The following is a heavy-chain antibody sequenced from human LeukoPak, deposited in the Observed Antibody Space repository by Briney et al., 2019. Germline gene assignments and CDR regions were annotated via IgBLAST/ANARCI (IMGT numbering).Heavy chain of an antibody. D-gene: IGHD3-16*01. CDR2: IGWDGSAT. J-gene: IGHJ1*01. CDR3: ARGAFLVSEYFQH. Sequence: GGSLRLSCVGSGFRFDDYAMSWVRQTPGKGLEWVSLIGWDGSATYYAASVRGRFTVTRDNSKNSVYLQMDSLRSDDTALYYCARGAFLVSEYFQHWGQGTLVTVSS. V-gene: IGHV3-43D*03. CDR1: GFRFDDYA.